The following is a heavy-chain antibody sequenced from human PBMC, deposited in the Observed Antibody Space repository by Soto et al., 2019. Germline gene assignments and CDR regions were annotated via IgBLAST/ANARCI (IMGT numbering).Heavy chain of an antibody. J-gene: IGHJ5*02. CDR2: IWYDGSNK. CDR3: ARQREMATPIFWFDP. Sequence: GGSLRLSCAASGFTFSTYGMHWVRQAPGKGLEWVAVIWYDGSNKYYADSMKGRFTISRDNSKNTLYLQMNSLRAEDTAVYYCARQREMATPIFWFDPWGQGTLVTVSS. CDR1: GFTFSTYG. V-gene: IGHV3-33*01. D-gene: IGHD5-12*01.